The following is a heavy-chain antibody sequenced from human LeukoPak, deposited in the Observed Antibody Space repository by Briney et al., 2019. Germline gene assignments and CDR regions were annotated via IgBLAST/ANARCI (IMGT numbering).Heavy chain of an antibody. CDR3: ARGVRELPAQYYYYYGMDV. D-gene: IGHD1-26*01. J-gene: IGHJ6*02. Sequence: KFQGRVTITRDTSASTAYMELSSLRSEDTAVYYCARGVRELPAQYYYYYGMDVWGQGTTVTVSS. V-gene: IGHV1-3*01.